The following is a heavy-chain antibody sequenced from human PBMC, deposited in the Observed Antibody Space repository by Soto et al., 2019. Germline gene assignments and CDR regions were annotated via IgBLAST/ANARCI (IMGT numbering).Heavy chain of an antibody. CDR2: ISYDGSNK. D-gene: IGHD2-2*01. V-gene: IGHV3-30*18. J-gene: IGHJ4*02. CDR3: AKAVYRSSTSCSRPADY. CDR1: GFTFSSYD. Sequence: SLRLSSAASGFTFSSYDMHWVRQAPGKGLEWVAVISYDGSNKYYADSVKGRFTISRDNSKNTLYLQMNSLRAEDTAVYYCAKAVYRSSTSCSRPADYWGQRTLVTVSS.